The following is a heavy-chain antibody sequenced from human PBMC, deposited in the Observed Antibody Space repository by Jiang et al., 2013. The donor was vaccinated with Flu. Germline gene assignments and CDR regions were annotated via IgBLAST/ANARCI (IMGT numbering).Heavy chain of an antibody. V-gene: IGHV4-30-4*01. D-gene: IGHD2-15*01. J-gene: IGHJ5*02. Sequence: SISSGDYYWSWIRQPQEGPGVDWVHLLHGSTYYNPSLKSRVTISVDTSKNQFSLKLSSVTAADTAVYYCARFPRGMVEQNWFDPWGQGTLVTVSS. CDR3: ARFPRGMVEQNWFDP. CDR1: SISSGDYY. CDR2: LLHGST.